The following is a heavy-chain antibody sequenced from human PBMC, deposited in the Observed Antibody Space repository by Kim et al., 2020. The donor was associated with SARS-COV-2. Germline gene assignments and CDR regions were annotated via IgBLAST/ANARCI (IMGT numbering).Heavy chain of an antibody. J-gene: IGHJ6*03. CDR3: ARAKNFNSRTAMDV. Sequence: YAEPVKGRLPISRDNSKNTLYLQMNSLRAEDTAVYYCARAKNFNSRTAMDVWGKGTTVTVSS. D-gene: IGHD3-9*01. V-gene: IGHV3-33*01.